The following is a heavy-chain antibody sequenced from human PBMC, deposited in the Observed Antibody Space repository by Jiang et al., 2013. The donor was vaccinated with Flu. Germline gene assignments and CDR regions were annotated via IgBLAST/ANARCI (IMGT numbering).Heavy chain of an antibody. Sequence: GPGLVKPSETLSLTCTVSCGSISSYYWSWIRQPPGKGLEWIGYIYYSGSTNYNPSLKSRVTISVDTSKNQFSLKLSSMTAADTAVYYCARHPPRGGLSGYNSGYAFDIWGQGTMVTVSS. D-gene: IGHD5-24*01. CDR2: IYYSGST. J-gene: IGHJ3*02. CDR1: CGSISSYY. V-gene: IGHV4-59*01. CDR3: ARHPPRGGLSGYNSGYAFDI.